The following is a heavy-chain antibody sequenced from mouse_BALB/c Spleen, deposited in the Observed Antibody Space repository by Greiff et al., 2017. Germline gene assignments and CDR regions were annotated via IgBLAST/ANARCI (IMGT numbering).Heavy chain of an antibody. CDR3: ARDPAVFDY. CDR2: IDPFNGGT. J-gene: IGHJ2*01. D-gene: IGHD3-1*01. V-gene: IGHV1S135*01. CDR1: GYSFTSYY. Sequence: VQLQQSGPELMKPGASVKISCKASGYSFTSYYMHWVKQSHGKSLEWIGYIDPFNGGTSYNQKFKGKATLTVDKSSSTAYMHLSSLTSEDSAVYYCARDPAVFDYWGQGTTLTVSS.